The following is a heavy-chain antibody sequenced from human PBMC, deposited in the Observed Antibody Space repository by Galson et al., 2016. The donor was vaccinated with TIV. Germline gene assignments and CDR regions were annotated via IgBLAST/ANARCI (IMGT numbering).Heavy chain of an antibody. CDR1: GFTFDDYA. V-gene: IGHV3-9*01. CDR2: TNWKGNSV. CDR3: TKDSLSDASFDSYYYSGMDV. J-gene: IGHJ6*02. Sequence: SLRLSCAASGFTFDDYAMHWVRQAPGKGLEWVSSTNWKGNSVDYADSVRGRFTISRDNAKNSLFLHMNSLRPEDTALYYCTKDSLSDASFDSYYYSGMDVWVQGTAVTVSS. D-gene: IGHD2/OR15-2a*01.